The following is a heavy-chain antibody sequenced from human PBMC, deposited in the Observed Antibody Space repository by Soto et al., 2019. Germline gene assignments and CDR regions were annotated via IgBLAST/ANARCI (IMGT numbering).Heavy chain of an antibody. V-gene: IGHV4-39*01. J-gene: IGHJ4*02. CDR2: VYYSGRT. CDR3: ASQPLGDFLRSTMKVVFSTRFDF. CDR1: CGNIRSRSYY. Sequence: SETKPLTCTVFCGNIRSRSYYWVRISQPPGKGLEWIGRVYYSGRTYYNPSLKSRVTISVDTSKNQFSLKLSSVTAADTAVYYCASQPLGDFLRSTMKVVFSTRFDFWGQGTLVTVSS. D-gene: IGHD3-22*01.